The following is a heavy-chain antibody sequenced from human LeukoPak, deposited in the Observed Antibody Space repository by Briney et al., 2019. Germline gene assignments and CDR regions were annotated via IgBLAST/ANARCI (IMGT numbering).Heavy chain of an antibody. CDR3: ARRRYYDGSGYLE. V-gene: IGHV4-39*01. CDR1: GDSVSRSDSY. D-gene: IGHD3-22*01. CDR2: IYHSGRT. J-gene: IGHJ1*01. Sequence: PSETLSLTCSVSGDSVSRSDSYWDWIRQPPGKGLEWIGTIYHSGRTYYSPSLKSRVTMSVDPSNNQFPLNLRSVTAADTAVYYCARRRYYDGSGYLEWGQGTLLSVSS.